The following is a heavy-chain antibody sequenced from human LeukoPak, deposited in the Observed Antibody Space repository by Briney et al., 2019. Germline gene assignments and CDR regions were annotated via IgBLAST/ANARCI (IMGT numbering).Heavy chain of an antibody. CDR1: GGSFSGYY. V-gene: IGHV4-34*01. J-gene: IGHJ4*02. Sequence: SETLSLTCAVYGGSFSGYYWSWIRQPPGKGLEGIGSMYYSGATYYNPSLKSRVTISVDTSKNQFSLKLSSVTPEDTAVYYCARGRPSSPTQVNYFDYWGQGTLVTVSS. D-gene: IGHD6-13*01. CDR3: ARGRPSSPTQVNYFDY. CDR2: MYYSGAT.